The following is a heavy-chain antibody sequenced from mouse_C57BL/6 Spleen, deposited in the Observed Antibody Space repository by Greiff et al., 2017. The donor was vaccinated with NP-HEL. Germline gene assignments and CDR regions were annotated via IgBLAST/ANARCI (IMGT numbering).Heavy chain of an antibody. J-gene: IGHJ3*01. CDR3: ARSDGYYPY. D-gene: IGHD2-3*01. V-gene: IGHV1-82*01. CDR1: GYAFSSSW. CDR2: IYPGDGEP. Sequence: QVQLKQSGPELVKPGASVKISCKASGYAFSSSWMNWVKQRPGKGLEWIGRIYPGDGEPNYNGKFKGKATLTADKSSSTASMQLSSLTSEDSAVYFCARSDGYYPYWGQGTLVTVSA.